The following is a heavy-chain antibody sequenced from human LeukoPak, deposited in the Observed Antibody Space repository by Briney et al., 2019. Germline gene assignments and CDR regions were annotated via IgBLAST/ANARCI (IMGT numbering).Heavy chain of an antibody. Sequence: GGSLRLSCAASGFSFSTYGMHWVRQTPGKGLEWVAVISYDGSSKYYADSVKGRFTISRDNSKNTLYLQMDSLRADDTAVYYCAKGPYYGSGTLDYWGQGTLVTVSS. CDR1: GFSFSTYG. CDR2: ISYDGSSK. J-gene: IGHJ4*02. CDR3: AKGPYYGSGTLDY. V-gene: IGHV3-30*18. D-gene: IGHD3-10*01.